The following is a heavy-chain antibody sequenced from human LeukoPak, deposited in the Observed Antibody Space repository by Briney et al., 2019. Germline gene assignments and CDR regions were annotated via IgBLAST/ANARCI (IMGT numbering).Heavy chain of an antibody. CDR3: ARGPSIAARYDAFDI. J-gene: IGHJ3*02. Sequence: GGSLRLSCAASGFTFSDYAMTWVRQAPGKGLEWVSGIGGSSGKIFYADSVKGRFTISRDNAKNSLYLQVISLRAEDTAVYYCARGPSIAARYDAFDIWGQGTMVTVSS. CDR2: IGGSSGKI. CDR1: GFTFSDYA. D-gene: IGHD6-6*01. V-gene: IGHV3-21*01.